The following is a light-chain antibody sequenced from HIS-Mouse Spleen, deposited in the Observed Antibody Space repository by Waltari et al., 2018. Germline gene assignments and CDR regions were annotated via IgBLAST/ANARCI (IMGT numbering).Light chain of an antibody. Sequence: QSALTQPAPVSGSPGQSITIPSTGTSSDVGSYNLVSWYQQHPGKAPKLMIYEGSKRPSGVSNRFSGSKSGNTASLTISGLQAEDEADYYCCSYAGSSTYVFGTGTKVTVL. J-gene: IGLJ1*01. CDR2: EGS. CDR1: SSDVGSYNL. V-gene: IGLV2-23*01. CDR3: CSYAGSSTYV.